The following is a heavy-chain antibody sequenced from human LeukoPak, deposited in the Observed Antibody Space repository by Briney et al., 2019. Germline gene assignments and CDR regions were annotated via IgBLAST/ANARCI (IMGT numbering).Heavy chain of an antibody. V-gene: IGHV4-61*02. D-gene: IGHD3-22*01. CDR2: IYSTGST. CDR1: GGSISSGGHY. CDR3: ARVSGSSGYLVAFDI. J-gene: IGHJ3*02. Sequence: PSQTLSLTCTVSGGSISSGGHYWSWIRQPAGKGLEYLGRIYSTGSTNYNPSLRSRVTISVDTSKNHFSLKLGSVTAAVTAVYYCARVSGSSGYLVAFDIWGQGTMVTVSS.